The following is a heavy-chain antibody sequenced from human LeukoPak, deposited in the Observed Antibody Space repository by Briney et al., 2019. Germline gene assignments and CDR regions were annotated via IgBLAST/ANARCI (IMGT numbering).Heavy chain of an antibody. V-gene: IGHV3-53*01. D-gene: IGHD1-26*01. J-gene: IGHJ4*02. CDR1: GFTVSSKY. Sequence: TGGSLRLSCAASGFTVSSKYMSWVRQAPGKGLEWVSVIHSGGSTHYADSVKGRFTISRDNSKNTLYLQMNSLRADDTAVYYCARVGSTLPFDYWGQGTLATVSS. CDR3: ARVGSTLPFDY. CDR2: IHSGGST.